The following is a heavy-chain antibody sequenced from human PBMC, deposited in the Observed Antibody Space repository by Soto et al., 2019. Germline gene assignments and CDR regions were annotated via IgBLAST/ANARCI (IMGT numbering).Heavy chain of an antibody. V-gene: IGHV3-21*01. D-gene: IGHD2-8*01. Sequence: GGSLRLSCAASGFTFGSYSMNWVRQAPGKGPEWISSISTSGSYILYADSVKGRFTISRDNTKNSLYLQMSSLRPEDTALYYCAGRKCTDGICPFDCWGQGTLVTVS. CDR2: ISTSGSYI. J-gene: IGHJ4*02. CDR1: GFTFGSYS. CDR3: AGRKCTDGICPFDC.